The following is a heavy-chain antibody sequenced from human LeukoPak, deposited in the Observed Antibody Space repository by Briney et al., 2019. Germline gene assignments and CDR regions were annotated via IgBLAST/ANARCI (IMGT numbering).Heavy chain of an antibody. CDR3: ARPSNSGYDF. CDR2: IYPSDSDT. Sequence: GESLKISCKASGYSFTYYWIGWVRQMPGKGLEWMGIIYPSDSDTRYSPSFQGQVTISADKSISTAYLQWSSLKASDTGMYYCARPSNSGYDFWGQGALVTVSS. J-gene: IGHJ4*02. CDR1: GYSFTYYW. V-gene: IGHV5-51*01. D-gene: IGHD5-12*01.